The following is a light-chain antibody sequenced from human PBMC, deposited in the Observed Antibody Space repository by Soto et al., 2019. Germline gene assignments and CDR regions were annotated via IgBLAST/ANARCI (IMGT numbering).Light chain of an antibody. Sequence: EIVLTQSPGTLSLSPGQRATLSCRASQSVSSTYLAWYQQNPGQTPRLLIYDTSSRATGVPDRFSGSGSETDFTLTISRLEAEDFAFYYCQHYGGSFPFSFGPGTKVDIK. CDR3: QHYGGSFPFS. V-gene: IGKV3-20*01. CDR1: QSVSSTY. CDR2: DTS. J-gene: IGKJ3*01.